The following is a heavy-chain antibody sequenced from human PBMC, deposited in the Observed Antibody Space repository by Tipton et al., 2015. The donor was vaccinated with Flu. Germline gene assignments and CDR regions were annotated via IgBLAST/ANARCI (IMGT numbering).Heavy chain of an antibody. CDR2: IYSTGST. Sequence: TLSLTCTVSGGSISTYYWTWIRQPPGKGLEWIGYIYSTGSTRYNPSLKSRVSMSVDTSQSQVSLKLRSATAADTAVYYCAGFCDGGSCPGHWGQGTLVTVSS. D-gene: IGHD2-15*01. CDR1: GGSISTYY. J-gene: IGHJ4*02. CDR3: AGFCDGGSCPGH. V-gene: IGHV4-59*01.